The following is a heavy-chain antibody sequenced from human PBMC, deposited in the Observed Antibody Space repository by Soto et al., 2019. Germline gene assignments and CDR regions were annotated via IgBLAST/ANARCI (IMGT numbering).Heavy chain of an antibody. CDR2: ISGSGGST. CDR1: GFTFSSYA. Sequence: GGSLRLSCAASGFTFSSYAMSWVRQAPGKGLEWVSAISGSGGSTYYADSVKGRFTISRDNSKNTLYLQMNSLRAEDTAVYYCAKHFSGDLSLLYYFDYWGQGTLVTVSS. J-gene: IGHJ4*02. V-gene: IGHV3-23*01. D-gene: IGHD3-3*02. CDR3: AKHFSGDLSLLYYFDY.